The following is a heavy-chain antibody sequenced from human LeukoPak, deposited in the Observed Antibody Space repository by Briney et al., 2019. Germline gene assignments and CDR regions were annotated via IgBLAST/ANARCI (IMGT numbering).Heavy chain of an antibody. V-gene: IGHV3-7*01. CDR1: KFILKNYW. CDR2: IKSDGSES. J-gene: IGHJ6*02. CDR3: ARGHYGMDV. Sequence: GGSLRLSCAASKFILKNYWMTWVRQAPGKGLEWVATIKSDGSESYYVDSVKGRFTVSRDNARSSLVLQMNSLRAEDTAVYHGARGHYGMDVWGQGTTVTVSS.